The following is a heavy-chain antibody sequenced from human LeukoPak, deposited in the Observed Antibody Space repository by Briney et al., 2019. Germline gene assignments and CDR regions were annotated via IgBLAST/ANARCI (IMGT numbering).Heavy chain of an antibody. CDR3: ASGRHDFLH. D-gene: IGHD3/OR15-3a*01. CDR2: INLDGTEE. J-gene: IGHJ4*02. CDR1: GFDFSTYW. V-gene: IGHV3-7*01. Sequence: GGSLRLFCAACGFDFSTYWMTWVRQAPGKGLEWVANINLDGTEEHYVDSSLKGRFTISRDNAKNSLYLQMNSLRVEDTAVYYCASGRHDFLHWGQGTLVTVSS.